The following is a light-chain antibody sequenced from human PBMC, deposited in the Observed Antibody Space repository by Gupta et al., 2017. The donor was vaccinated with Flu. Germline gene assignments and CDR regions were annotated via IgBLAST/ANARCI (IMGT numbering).Light chain of an antibody. CDR1: SSDVGTYNR. CDR3: SSYTSSYTYV. J-gene: IGLJ1*01. CDR2: EVS. V-gene: IGLV2-18*02. Sequence: QSALTQPPSVSGSPGQSVPISCTGTSSDVGTYNRVSWYQQPPGTAPKLMIYEVSNRPSGVPDRFSGSKSGNTASLTISGLQGEDEADYYCSSYTSSYTYVFGTGTKVTVL.